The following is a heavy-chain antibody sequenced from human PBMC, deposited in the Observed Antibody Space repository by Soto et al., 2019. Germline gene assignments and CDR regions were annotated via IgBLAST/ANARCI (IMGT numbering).Heavy chain of an antibody. J-gene: IGHJ6*02. D-gene: IGHD3-3*01. Sequence: SETLSLTCAVSGYSISSGYYWGWIRQPPGKGLEWIGSIYHSGSTYYNPSLKSRVTISVGTSKNQFSLKLSSVTAADTAVYYCARDRGVGVVKYGMDVWGQGTTVT. CDR3: ARDRGVGVVKYGMDV. V-gene: IGHV4-38-2*02. CDR1: GYSISSGYY. CDR2: IYHSGST.